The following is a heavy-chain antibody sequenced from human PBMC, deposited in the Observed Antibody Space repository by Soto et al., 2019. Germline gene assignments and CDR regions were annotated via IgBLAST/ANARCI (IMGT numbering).Heavy chain of an antibody. J-gene: IGHJ6*02. CDR3: ARTSAAGKYYYGMDV. D-gene: IGHD6-13*01. CDR2: IYPGDSDT. Sequence: GESLKISCKGSGYRFTRYWIGWVRQMPGKGLEWMGIIYPGDSDTRYSPSFQGQVTISADKSISTAYLQWSSLKASDTAMYYCARTSAAGKYYYGMDVWGQGTTVTVSS. V-gene: IGHV5-51*01. CDR1: GYRFTRYW.